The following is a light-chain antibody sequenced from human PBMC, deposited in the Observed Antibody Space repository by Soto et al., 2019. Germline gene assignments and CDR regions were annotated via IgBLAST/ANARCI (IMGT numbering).Light chain of an antibody. V-gene: IGLV2-14*01. CDR2: EVS. J-gene: IGLJ2*01. CDR1: SSDVGGYNY. Sequence: QSALTQPASVSGSPGQSITISCTGTSSDVGGYNYVSWYQQHPGKAPKLMIYEVSNRPSGVSNRFSGSKSGNTASLTISGLQAEDEADYYCSSYTGINTVIFGGGTKLTVL. CDR3: SSYTGINTVI.